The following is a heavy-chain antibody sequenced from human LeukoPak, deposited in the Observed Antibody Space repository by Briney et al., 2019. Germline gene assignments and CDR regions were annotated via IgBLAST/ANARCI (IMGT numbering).Heavy chain of an antibody. Sequence: SETLSLTCTVSGGSISNYYWSWIRQPPGKGLEWIGYIYYSGSTNYNPSLKSRVTISVDTSKNQFSLKLSSVTAADTAVYYCARSRQNYFDSSGPSLNYWGQGTLVTVS. CDR2: IYYSGST. CDR1: GGSISNYY. D-gene: IGHD3-22*01. V-gene: IGHV4-59*01. J-gene: IGHJ4*02. CDR3: ARSRQNYFDSSGPSLNY.